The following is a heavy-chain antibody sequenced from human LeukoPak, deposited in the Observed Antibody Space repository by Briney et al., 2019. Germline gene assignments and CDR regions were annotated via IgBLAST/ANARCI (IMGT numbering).Heavy chain of an antibody. D-gene: IGHD3-22*01. CDR2: INHSGST. CDR3: ARGRHLIVVVTRFDY. J-gene: IGHJ4*02. Sequence: SETLSLTCAVYGGSFSGYYWSWIRQPPGEGLEWIGEINHSGSTNYNPSLKSRVTISVDTSKNQFSLKLSSVTAADTAVYYCARGRHLIVVVTRFDYWGQGTLVTVSS. V-gene: IGHV4-34*01. CDR1: GGSFSGYY.